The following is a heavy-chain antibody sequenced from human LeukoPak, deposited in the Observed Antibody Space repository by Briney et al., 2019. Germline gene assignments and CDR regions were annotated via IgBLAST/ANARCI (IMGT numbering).Heavy chain of an antibody. J-gene: IGHJ4*02. D-gene: IGHD1-26*01. CDR2: IRYDGNNK. CDR1: GFTFSSYG. Sequence: GGSLRLSCAAPGFTFSSYGMHWVRQAPGKGLEWVAFIRYDGNNKYYADSVKGRFTISRDNSKNTLYLQMYSLRAEDTAVYYCAKGDLWELLDHWGQGTLVTVSS. V-gene: IGHV3-30*02. CDR3: AKGDLWELLDH.